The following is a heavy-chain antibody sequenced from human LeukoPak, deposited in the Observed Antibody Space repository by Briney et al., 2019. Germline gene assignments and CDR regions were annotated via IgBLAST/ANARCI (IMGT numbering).Heavy chain of an antibody. J-gene: IGHJ3*01. D-gene: IGHD5-24*01. CDR3: ARGGQGDGYSADEAFDF. V-gene: IGHV6-1*01. CDR2: TYYRSKWYN. CDR1: GDSVSGISTA. Sequence: SQTLSLTCAISGDSVSGISTAYNWIRQSPSRGLEWLGRTYYRSKWYNDYAVSVKSRITINPDTSKNQLSLQLNSVTPEDTAVYYCARGGQGDGYSADEAFDFWGQGTMVTVSS.